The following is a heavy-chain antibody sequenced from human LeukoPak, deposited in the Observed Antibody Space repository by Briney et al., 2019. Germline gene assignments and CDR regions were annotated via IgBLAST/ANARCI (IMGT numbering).Heavy chain of an antibody. CDR2: IIPIFGTA. D-gene: IGHD5-18*01. CDR3: AREGDTTLIRPFDY. CDR1: GGTFSTYA. V-gene: IGHV1-69*13. J-gene: IGHJ4*02. Sequence: AASVKVSCKASGGTFSTYAVSWVRQAPGQGLEWMGGIIPIFGTANYAQKFQGRVTITADVSTRIAYMELTSLRSEDTAVYYCAREGDTTLIRPFDYWGQGTLVTVSS.